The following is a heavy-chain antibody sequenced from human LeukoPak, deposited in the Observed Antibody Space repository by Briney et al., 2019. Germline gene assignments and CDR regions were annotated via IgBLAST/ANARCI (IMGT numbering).Heavy chain of an antibody. D-gene: IGHD3-10*01. CDR1: GFTFSSYS. CDR2: ISSSGSTI. Sequence: PGGSLRLSCAASGFTFSSYSMSWIRQAPGKGLEWVSYISSSGSTIYYADSVKGRFTISRDNAKNSLYLQMNSLRAEDTAVYYCASYLYGSGRAIDYWGQGTLVTVSS. J-gene: IGHJ4*02. CDR3: ASYLYGSGRAIDY. V-gene: IGHV3-48*04.